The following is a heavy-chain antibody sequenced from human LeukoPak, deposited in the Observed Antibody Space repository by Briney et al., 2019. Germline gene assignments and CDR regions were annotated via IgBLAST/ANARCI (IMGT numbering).Heavy chain of an antibody. CDR2: IYTSGST. J-gene: IGHJ5*02. V-gene: IGHV4-4*07. D-gene: IGHD6-13*01. CDR3: AREGSSWLNWFDP. Sequence: PSETLSLTCTVSGGSISSYYWSWIRQPAGKGLEWIGRIYTSGSTNYNPSLKSRVTMSVDASKNQFSLKLSSVTAADTAVCYCAREGSSWLNWFDPWGQGTLVTVSS. CDR1: GGSISSYY.